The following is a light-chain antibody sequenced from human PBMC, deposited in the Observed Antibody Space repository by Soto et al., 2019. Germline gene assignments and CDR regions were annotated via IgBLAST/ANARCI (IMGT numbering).Light chain of an antibody. CDR2: DAS. V-gene: IGKV3-11*01. CDR3: QQRDIWPWT. Sequence: DIVLTQSPATLSLSPGERATLSCWASKSVNRYLVWYQQKPGQAPRLLMYDASKRATGITARFSGSGSGTDFPLAISSLEPEDFAVYYCQQRDIWPWTFGQGSKVAIK. J-gene: IGKJ1*01. CDR1: KSVNRY.